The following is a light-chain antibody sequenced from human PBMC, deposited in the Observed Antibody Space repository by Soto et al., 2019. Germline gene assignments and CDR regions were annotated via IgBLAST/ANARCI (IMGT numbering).Light chain of an antibody. Sequence: EIVLTQSPGTLSLSPGERATFSCRASQSVSSNYLAWYQQKPGQAPRLLVFATSARATGVPDRFRGSRSGTDFTLTISSLQPEDSATYYCHQYYNRPPWTFGQGTKVDIK. CDR1: QSVSSNY. J-gene: IGKJ1*01. V-gene: IGKV3-20*01. CDR2: ATS. CDR3: HQYYNRPPWT.